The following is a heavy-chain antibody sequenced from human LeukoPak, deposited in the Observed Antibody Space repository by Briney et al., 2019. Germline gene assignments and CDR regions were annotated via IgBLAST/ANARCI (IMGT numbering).Heavy chain of an antibody. V-gene: IGHV4-39*01. CDR3: ARHRTYSSGWYVLGY. D-gene: IGHD6-19*01. CDR2: IYYSGST. J-gene: IGHJ4*02. CDR1: GGSISSRSDY. Sequence: SETLSLTCTVSGGSISSRSDYWGWIRQPPGKGLEWIGSIYYSGSTYYNPSLKSRVTISVDTSKNQFSLKLSSVTAADTAVYYCARHRTYSSGWYVLGYWGQGTLVTVSS.